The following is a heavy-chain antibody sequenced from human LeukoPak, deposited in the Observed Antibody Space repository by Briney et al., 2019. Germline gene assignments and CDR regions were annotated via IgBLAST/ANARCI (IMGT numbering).Heavy chain of an antibody. V-gene: IGHV4-34*01. D-gene: IGHD3-10*01. CDR3: ARAGRSAFDI. J-gene: IGHJ3*02. CDR2: INHSGST. CDR1: GGCFSGYY. Sequence: PSETLSLTCAVYGGCFSGYYWSWIRQPPGKGLEWIGEINHSGSTNYNPSLKSRVTISVDTSKNQFSLKLSSVTAADTAVYYCARAGRSAFDIWGQGTMVTVSS.